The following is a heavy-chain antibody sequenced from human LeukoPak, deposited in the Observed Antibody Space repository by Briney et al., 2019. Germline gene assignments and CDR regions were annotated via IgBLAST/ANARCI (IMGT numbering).Heavy chain of an antibody. CDR3: ATQLMVRGVLDY. J-gene: IGHJ4*02. V-gene: IGHV1-24*01. CDR1: GYTLTELS. D-gene: IGHD3-10*01. CDR2: FDPEDGET. Sequence: ASVMVSCKVSGYTLTELSIHWVRQAPGKGLEWMGGFDPEDGETIYVQKFQGRVTMTEDTSTDTAYMELSSLRSEDTAVCYCATQLMVRGVLDYWGQGTLVTVPS.